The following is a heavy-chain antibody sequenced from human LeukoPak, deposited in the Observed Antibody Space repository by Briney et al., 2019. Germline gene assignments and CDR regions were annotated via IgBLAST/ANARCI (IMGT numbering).Heavy chain of an antibody. Sequence: PGTSLRLSCAASGFTFSGYAMHWVRQAPGKGLEWVAVMSYDGSNKYYVDSVKGRFTVSRDNSKNTLYLQMNSLRAEDTAVYYCAKDRVGYCSGGSCYSEAYWFDPWGQGTLVTVSS. CDR1: GFTFSGYA. J-gene: IGHJ5*02. CDR2: MSYDGSNK. V-gene: IGHV3-30*18. D-gene: IGHD2-15*01. CDR3: AKDRVGYCSGGSCYSEAYWFDP.